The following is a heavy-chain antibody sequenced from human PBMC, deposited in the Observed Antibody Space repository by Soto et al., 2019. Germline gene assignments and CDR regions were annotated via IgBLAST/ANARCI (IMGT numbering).Heavy chain of an antibody. D-gene: IGHD4-4*01. CDR3: ARDRSDYSKWAYYYSYGMDV. J-gene: IGHJ6*02. CDR1: GFTFSSYA. Sequence: QVQLVESGGGVVQPGRSLRLSCAASGFTFSSYAMHWVRQAPGKGLEWVAVISYDGSNKYYADSVKGRFTISRDNSKNTLYLQMNSLRAEDTAVYYCARDRSDYSKWAYYYSYGMDVWGQGTTVTVSS. CDR2: ISYDGSNK. V-gene: IGHV3-30-3*01.